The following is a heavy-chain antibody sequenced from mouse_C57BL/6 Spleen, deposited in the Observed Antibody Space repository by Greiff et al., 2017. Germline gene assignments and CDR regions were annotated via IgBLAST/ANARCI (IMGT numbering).Heavy chain of an antibody. CDR1: GYTFTSYW. CDR3: ARREDYYGSSYGFAY. Sequence: QVQLQQPGAELVKPGASVKLSCKASGYTFTSYWMQWVKQRPGQGLEWIGEIDPSDRYTNYNQKFKGKATLTVDTSSSAAYMQRSSLTSEDSAVYYCARREDYYGSSYGFAYWGQGTLVTVSA. CDR2: IDPSDRYT. D-gene: IGHD1-1*01. V-gene: IGHV1-50*01. J-gene: IGHJ3*01.